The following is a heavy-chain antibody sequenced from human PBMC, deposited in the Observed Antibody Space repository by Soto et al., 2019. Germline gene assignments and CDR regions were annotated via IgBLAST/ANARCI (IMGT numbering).Heavy chain of an antibody. Sequence: SETLSLTCIVSGDSVSSDNYYWTWIRQPPGKGLEWIGYISSSGSTYYNPSLKSRVTISVDTSRNQFSLKLTSVTAADTAVYYCARDTRGYSRAFDYWGQGTLVTVSS. CDR2: ISSSGST. D-gene: IGHD5-18*01. V-gene: IGHV4-61*01. CDR1: GDSVSSDNYY. CDR3: ARDTRGYSRAFDY. J-gene: IGHJ4*02.